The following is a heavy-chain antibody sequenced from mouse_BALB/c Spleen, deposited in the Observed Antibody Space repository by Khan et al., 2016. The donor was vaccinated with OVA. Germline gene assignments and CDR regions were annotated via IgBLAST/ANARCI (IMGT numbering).Heavy chain of an antibody. D-gene: IGHD1-1*01. Sequence: QIQLVQSGPELKKPGETVKISCKASGYTFTNDGMNWVKQAPGKGLKWMGWINTYTGEPTYADDFKGRFAFSLETSASTAYLQINNLKNEDTATSFCARPPYVSYVLVYWGQGTSVTVSS. CDR3: ARPPYVSYVLVY. J-gene: IGHJ4*01. CDR1: GYTFTNDG. CDR2: INTYTGEP. V-gene: IGHV9-3-1*01.